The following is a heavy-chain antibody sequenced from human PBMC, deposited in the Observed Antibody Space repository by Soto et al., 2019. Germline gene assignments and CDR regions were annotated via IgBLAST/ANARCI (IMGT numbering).Heavy chain of an antibody. V-gene: IGHV1-69*13. J-gene: IGHJ4*02. CDR3: ARAPILVSVTLHENYSYS. D-gene: IGHD2-21*02. CDR2: IIPIFDTT. CDR1: GGTFSNSG. Sequence: SSVKVSCKASGGTFSNSGISWVRQAPGQGLEWMGGIIPIFDTTNYAQKLQGRITIIADESTNTVYMELSNLRSADTGVYYCARAPILVSVTLHENYSYSWGQGPLFTRSS.